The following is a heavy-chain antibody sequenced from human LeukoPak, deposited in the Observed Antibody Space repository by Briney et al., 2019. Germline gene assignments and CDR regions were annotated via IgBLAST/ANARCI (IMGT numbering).Heavy chain of an antibody. CDR3: ARWDYYGSGSYYSDSKLDY. CDR1: GYTFTSYG. D-gene: IGHD3-10*01. CDR2: ISAYNGNT. Sequence: ASVNVSCTASGYTFTSYGISWVRQAPGQGLEWMGWISAYNGNTNYAQKLQGRVTMTTDTSTSTAYMELRSLRSDDTAVYYCARWDYYGSGSYYSDSKLDYWGQGTLVTVSS. J-gene: IGHJ4*02. V-gene: IGHV1-18*01.